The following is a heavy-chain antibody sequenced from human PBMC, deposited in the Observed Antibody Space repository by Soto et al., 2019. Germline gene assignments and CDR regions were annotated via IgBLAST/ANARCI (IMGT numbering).Heavy chain of an antibody. CDR1: GGTFSGNA. Sequence: SVKVSCKASGGTFSGNAFSWVRQAPGQGLEWVGGIIPMFGTANYAQKFQDRVTFTADKSTNIVYMEVSSLRSEDTAVYYCAKGPPRDYAMDVWGQGPAVTVYS. V-gene: IGHV1-69*06. CDR2: IIPMFGTA. J-gene: IGHJ6*02. CDR3: AKGPPRDYAMDV.